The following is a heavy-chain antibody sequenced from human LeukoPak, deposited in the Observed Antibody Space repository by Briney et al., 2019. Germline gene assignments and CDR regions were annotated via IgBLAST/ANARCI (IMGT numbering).Heavy chain of an antibody. Sequence: PGGSLRLSCAASGFTFSSYSMNWVRQAPGKGLEWVSSISSSSSYIYYADSVKGRFTISRDNAKNSLYLQMNSLRAEDTAVYYCARGWKDYQLPRGDFDYWGQGTLVTVSS. J-gene: IGHJ4*02. CDR2: ISSSSSYI. CDR1: GFTFSSYS. V-gene: IGHV3-21*01. D-gene: IGHD2-2*01. CDR3: ARGWKDYQLPRGDFDY.